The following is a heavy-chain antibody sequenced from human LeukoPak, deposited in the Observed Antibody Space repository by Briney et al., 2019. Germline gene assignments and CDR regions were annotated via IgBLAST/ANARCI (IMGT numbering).Heavy chain of an antibody. J-gene: IGHJ5*02. D-gene: IGHD2-2*01. Sequence: RGESLKISCKGSGYSFTSYWIGWVRQMPGKGLEWMGIIYPGDSDTRYSPSLQGQVTISADKSISTAYLQWSSLKASDTAMYYCARYGSTFLNWFDPWGQGTLVTVSS. CDR1: GYSFTSYW. CDR3: ARYGSTFLNWFDP. V-gene: IGHV5-51*01. CDR2: IYPGDSDT.